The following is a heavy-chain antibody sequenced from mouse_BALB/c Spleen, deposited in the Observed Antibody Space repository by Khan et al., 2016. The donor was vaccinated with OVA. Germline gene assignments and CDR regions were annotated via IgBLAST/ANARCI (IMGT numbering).Heavy chain of an antibody. D-gene: IGHD1-2*01. V-gene: IGHV1S29*02. CDR3: VRSGYGSFAI. CDR1: GYTFTDYN. CDR2: FFPNSGGS. J-gene: IGHJ3*01. Sequence: EVQLQESGPEVVKPGASVKISCKASGYTFTDYNMDWVKQRHGKSLEWIGYFFPNSGGSGYNQKFKTKATLTVNISSSTAYMDLHSLTSEDSAVYYCVRSGYGSFAIWGQGTLVTVSA.